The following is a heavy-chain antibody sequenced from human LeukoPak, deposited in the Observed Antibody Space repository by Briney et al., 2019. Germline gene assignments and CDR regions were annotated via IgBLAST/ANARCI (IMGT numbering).Heavy chain of an antibody. D-gene: IGHD5-18*01. Sequence: PGGSLRLSCAASGFTFDDYAMHWVRQAPGKGLEWVSGISWNSGSIGYADSVKGRFTISRDNAKNSLYLQMNSLRAEDTALYYCAKDWAVDTAMVPEGALDYWGQGTLVTVSS. CDR3: AKDWAVDTAMVPEGALDY. CDR1: GFTFDDYA. V-gene: IGHV3-9*01. CDR2: ISWNSGSI. J-gene: IGHJ4*02.